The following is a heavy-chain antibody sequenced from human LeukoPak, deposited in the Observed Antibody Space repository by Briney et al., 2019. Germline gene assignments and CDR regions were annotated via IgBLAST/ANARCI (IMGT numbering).Heavy chain of an antibody. CDR2: MNPNSGNT. CDR1: GYTFTSYD. CDR3: ARSESGYGPEDY. Sequence: ASVKVSCKASGYTFTSYDINWVRQATGQGLEWMGWMNPNSGNTGYAQKFQGRVTITRNTSISTAYMELSSLRSEDTAVYYCARSESGYGPEDYWGQGTLVTVSS. V-gene: IGHV1-8*03. D-gene: IGHD5-12*01. J-gene: IGHJ4*02.